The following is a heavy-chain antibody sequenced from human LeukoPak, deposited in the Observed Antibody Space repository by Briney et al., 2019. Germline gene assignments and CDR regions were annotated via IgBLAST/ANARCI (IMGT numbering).Heavy chain of an antibody. CDR2: ISTSSKYI. Sequence: GGSLRLSCAASGFTFSSYSMNWVRQAPGKGLEWVSCISTSSKYIFYADSVKGRFTISRDNSKNTLYLQMKSLRPEDTAVYYCATNSVPEFWGQGNLVTVSS. D-gene: IGHD4-23*01. CDR1: GFTFSSYS. V-gene: IGHV3-21*01. J-gene: IGHJ4*02. CDR3: ATNSVPEF.